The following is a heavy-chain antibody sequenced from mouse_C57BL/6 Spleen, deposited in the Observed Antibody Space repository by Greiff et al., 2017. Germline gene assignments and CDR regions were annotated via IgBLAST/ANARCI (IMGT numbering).Heavy chain of an antibody. J-gene: IGHJ1*03. CDR1: GFTFSDYG. V-gene: IGHV5-17*01. Sequence: EVHLVESGGGLVKPGGSLKLSCAASGFTFSDYGMHWVRQAPEKGLEWVAYISSGSSTIYYADTVKGRFTISRDNAKNTLFLQMTSLRSEDTAMYYCARTRGGYWYFDVWGTGTTVTVSS. CDR2: ISSGSSTI. CDR3: ARTRGGYWYFDV.